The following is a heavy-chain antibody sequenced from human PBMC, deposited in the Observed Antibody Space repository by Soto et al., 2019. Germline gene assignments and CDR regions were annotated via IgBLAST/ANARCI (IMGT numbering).Heavy chain of an antibody. CDR3: ARGGVLTAHGYYYYGMDV. CDR2: IWYDGSNK. V-gene: IGHV3-33*01. CDR1: GFTFSSYG. J-gene: IGHJ6*02. D-gene: IGHD4-17*01. Sequence: QVQLVESGGGVVQPGRSLRLSCAASGFTFSSYGMHWVRQAPGKGLEWVAVIWYDGSNKYYADSVKGRFTISRDNSKNTLYLQMNSLRAEDTAVYYCARGGVLTAHGYYYYGMDVWGQGTTVTVSS.